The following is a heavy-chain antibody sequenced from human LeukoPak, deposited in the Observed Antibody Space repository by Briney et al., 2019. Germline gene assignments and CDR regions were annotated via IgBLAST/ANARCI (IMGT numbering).Heavy chain of an antibody. CDR2: IYTSGST. V-gene: IGHV4-4*07. Sequence: SSETLSLTCTVSGGSISSYYWSWIRQPAGKGLEWIGRIYTSGSTNYNPSLKSRVTMSVDTSKNQFSLKLSSVTAADTAVYYCARDSTWGALVNYFDYWGQGTLVTVSS. J-gene: IGHJ4*02. CDR1: GGSISSYY. D-gene: IGHD1-26*01. CDR3: ARDSTWGALVNYFDY.